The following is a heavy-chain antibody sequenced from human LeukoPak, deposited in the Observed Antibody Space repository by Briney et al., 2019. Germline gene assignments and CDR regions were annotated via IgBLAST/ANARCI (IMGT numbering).Heavy chain of an antibody. D-gene: IGHD3-22*01. Sequence: PGRSLRLSCAASGFAFSSYGMHWVRQAPGKGLEWVAVIWYDGSNKYYADSVKGRFTISRDNSKNTLYLQMNSLRAEDTAVYYCARGRRSGYYYDYWGQGTLVTVSS. CDR1: GFAFSSYG. V-gene: IGHV3-33*01. CDR3: ARGRRSGYYYDY. CDR2: IWYDGSNK. J-gene: IGHJ4*02.